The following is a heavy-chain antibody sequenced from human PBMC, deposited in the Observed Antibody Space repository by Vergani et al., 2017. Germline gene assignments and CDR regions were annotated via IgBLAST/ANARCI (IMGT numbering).Heavy chain of an antibody. CDR2: INPSGGST. V-gene: IGHV1-46*03. CDR3: ARGPPTVVVPAAMVLFDY. J-gene: IGHJ4*02. Sequence: QVQLVQSGAEVKKPGASVKVSCKASGYTFTSYYMHWVRQAPGQGLEWMEIINPSGGSTSYAQKFQGRVTMTRDTSTSTVYMELSSLRSEDTAVYYCARGPPTVVVPAAMVLFDYWGQGTLVTVSS. D-gene: IGHD2-2*01. CDR1: GYTFTSYY.